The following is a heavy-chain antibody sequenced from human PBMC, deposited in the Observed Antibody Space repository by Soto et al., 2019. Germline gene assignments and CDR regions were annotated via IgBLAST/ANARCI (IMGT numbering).Heavy chain of an antibody. CDR2: ISYDGSNK. Sequence: QVQLVESGGGVVQPGRSLRLSCAASGFTFSSYAMHWVRQAPGKGLEWVAVISYDGSNKYYADSVKGRFTISRDNSKNTLYLQMNSLRAEDMAVYYCASYGSSGFDYWGQGTLVTVSS. CDR3: ASYGSSGFDY. CDR1: GFTFSSYA. D-gene: IGHD6-19*01. J-gene: IGHJ4*02. V-gene: IGHV3-30-3*01.